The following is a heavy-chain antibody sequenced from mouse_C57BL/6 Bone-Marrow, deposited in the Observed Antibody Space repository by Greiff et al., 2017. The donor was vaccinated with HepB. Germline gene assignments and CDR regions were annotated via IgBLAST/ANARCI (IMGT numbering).Heavy chain of an antibody. J-gene: IGHJ4*01. CDR2: INPGSGGT. CDR1: GYAFTNYL. Sequence: QVQLKQSGAELVRPGTSVKVSCKASGYAFTNYLIEWVKKRPGPGLEWIGVINPGSGGTNYNEKFKGKATLTADKSSSTAYMQLSSLTSEDSAVYFCARGENYYAMDYWGQGTSVTVSS. V-gene: IGHV1-54*01. CDR3: ARGENYYAMDY.